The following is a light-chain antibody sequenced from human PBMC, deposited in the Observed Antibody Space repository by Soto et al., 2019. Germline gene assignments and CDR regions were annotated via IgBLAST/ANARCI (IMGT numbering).Light chain of an antibody. J-gene: IGKJ4*01. CDR1: QSVSSY. CDR2: DAS. Sequence: EIVLTQSPATLSLSPGERATLSCRAGQSVSSYLAWYQQKPGQAPRLLIYDASNRATGIPARFSGSGSGTDFTLTISSLEPEDFAVYYCQQRSNWLLTFGGGTKVEI. V-gene: IGKV3-11*01. CDR3: QQRSNWLLT.